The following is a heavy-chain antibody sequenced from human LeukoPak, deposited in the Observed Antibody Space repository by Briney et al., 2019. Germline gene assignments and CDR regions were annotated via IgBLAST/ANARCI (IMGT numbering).Heavy chain of an antibody. CDR1: GFTFSSYG. CDR2: ISGSGGST. V-gene: IGHV3-23*01. J-gene: IGHJ6*04. D-gene: IGHD3-10*02. CDR3: AELGITMIGGV. Sequence: GGSLRLSCAASGFTFSSYGMSWVRQAPGKGLVWVSAISGSGGSTYYADSVKGRFTISRDNSKNTLYLQMNSLRAEDTAVYYCAELGITMIGGVWGKGTTVTISS.